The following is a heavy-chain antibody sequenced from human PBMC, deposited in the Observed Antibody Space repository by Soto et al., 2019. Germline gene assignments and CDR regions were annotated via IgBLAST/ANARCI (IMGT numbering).Heavy chain of an antibody. V-gene: IGHV3-48*02. CDR3: ARDSDYYDSSGYSTFDY. Sequence: GGSLRLSCAASGFTFSSYSMNWVRQAPGKGLEWVSYISSSSSTIYYADSVKGRFTISRENAKNSLYLQMNSLRDEDTAVYYCARDSDYYDSSGYSTFDYWGQGTLVTVSS. J-gene: IGHJ4*02. D-gene: IGHD3-22*01. CDR1: GFTFSSYS. CDR2: ISSSSSTI.